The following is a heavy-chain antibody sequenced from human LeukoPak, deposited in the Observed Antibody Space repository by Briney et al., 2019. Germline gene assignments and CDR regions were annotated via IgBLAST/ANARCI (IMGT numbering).Heavy chain of an antibody. CDR3: ARHYYDSSGYYSCDY. J-gene: IGHJ4*02. Sequence: GGSLRLSCAASGFTFSSYSMNWVRQAPGKGLEWVSSIISSGSYMYYADSVKGRFTISRDNAKNSLYLQMNSLRAEDTAVYYCARHYYDSSGYYSCDYWGQGTLVTASS. CDR2: IISSGSYM. CDR1: GFTFSSYS. D-gene: IGHD3-22*01. V-gene: IGHV3-21*06.